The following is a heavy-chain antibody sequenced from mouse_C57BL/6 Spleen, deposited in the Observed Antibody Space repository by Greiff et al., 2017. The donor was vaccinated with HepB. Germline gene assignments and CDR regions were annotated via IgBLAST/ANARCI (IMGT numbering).Heavy chain of an antibody. Sequence: VQRVESGAELARPGASVKMSCKASGYTFTSYTMHWVKQRPGQGLEWIGYINPSSGYTKYNQKFKDKATLTADKSSSTAYMQLSSLTSEDSAVYYCARYDGLDYWGQGTTLTVSS. CDR1: GYTFTSYT. V-gene: IGHV1-4*01. J-gene: IGHJ2*01. CDR2: INPSSGYT. CDR3: ARYDGLDY. D-gene: IGHD2-3*01.